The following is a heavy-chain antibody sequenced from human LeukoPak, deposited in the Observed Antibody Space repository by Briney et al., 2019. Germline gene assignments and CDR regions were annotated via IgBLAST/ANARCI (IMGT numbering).Heavy chain of an antibody. CDR2: IYYSGST. Sequence: PSETLSLTCTVSGGFISSYYWSWIRQPPGKGLERIGYIYYSGSTNYNPSLKSRVTISVDTSKNQFSLKLRSVTAADMAVYYCARYSGSYPRDAFEIWGQGTMVTASS. CDR3: ARYSGSYPRDAFEI. V-gene: IGHV4-59*01. J-gene: IGHJ3*02. CDR1: GGFISSYY. D-gene: IGHD1-26*01.